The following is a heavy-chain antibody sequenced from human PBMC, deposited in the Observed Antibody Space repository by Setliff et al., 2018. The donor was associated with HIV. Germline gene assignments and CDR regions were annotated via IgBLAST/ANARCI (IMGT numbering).Heavy chain of an antibody. V-gene: IGHV3-23*01. CDR3: ARDDEMGTVTEHYYYGMGV. Sequence: GGSLRLSCVGSGFTFSSFSMSWVRQAPGKGLEWVSAISGSGGSTYYADSVKGRFTISRDNSKSTLYLRMNRLRSDDTAVYYCARDDEMGTVTEHYYYGMGVWGQGTTVTVSS. CDR2: ISGSGGST. CDR1: GFTFSSFS. D-gene: IGHD4-4*01. J-gene: IGHJ6*02.